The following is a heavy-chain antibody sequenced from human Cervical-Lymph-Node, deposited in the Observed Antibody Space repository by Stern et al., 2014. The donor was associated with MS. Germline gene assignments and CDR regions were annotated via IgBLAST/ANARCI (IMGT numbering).Heavy chain of an antibody. Sequence: QMQLVQSGAEVKKPGASVKVSCKASGYTFTSYAMHWVRQAPGKRLEWMGWINAGNGKTKYSQKFQGRVTITRDTSASTAYMELSSLRSEDTAVYYCAREETGYYYYGMDVWGQGTTVTVSS. D-gene: IGHD1-14*01. CDR3: AREETGYYYYGMDV. CDR2: INAGNGKT. V-gene: IGHV1-3*01. J-gene: IGHJ6*02. CDR1: GYTFTSYA.